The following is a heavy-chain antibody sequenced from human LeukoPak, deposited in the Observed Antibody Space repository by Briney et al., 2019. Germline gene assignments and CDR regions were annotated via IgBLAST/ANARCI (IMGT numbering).Heavy chain of an antibody. CDR3: ARHYYYDSSATPDY. V-gene: IGHV3-33*01. Sequence: PGGSLRLSCAASGFTFSSYGMHWVRQAPGKGLEWVAVIWYDGSNKYYADSVKGRFTISRDNSKNTAYLQMNSLRAEDTAVYYCARHYYYDSSATPDYWGQGTLVTVSS. CDR1: GFTFSSYG. D-gene: IGHD3-22*01. J-gene: IGHJ4*02. CDR2: IWYDGSNK.